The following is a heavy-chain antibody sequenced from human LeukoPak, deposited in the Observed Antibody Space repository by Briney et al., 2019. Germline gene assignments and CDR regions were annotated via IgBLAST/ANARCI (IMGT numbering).Heavy chain of an antibody. CDR2: ISSGGINT. CDR1: GFTFSTYA. D-gene: IGHD3-22*01. J-gene: IGHJ4*02. V-gene: IGHV3-23*01. Sequence: GGSLRLSCADSGFTFSTYAMSWVRQAPGKGLEWVSTISSGGINTHYADSVKGRFTISRDNSKNMLYLQMYSLRAEDTAVYYCAKVGEVVVIPYFDYWGQGTLVTVSS. CDR3: AKVGEVVVIPYFDY.